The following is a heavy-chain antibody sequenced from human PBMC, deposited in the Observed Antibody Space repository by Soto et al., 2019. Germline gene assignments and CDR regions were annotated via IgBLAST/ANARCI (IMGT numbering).Heavy chain of an antibody. CDR1: GFSFSSFA. V-gene: IGHV3-64D*08. D-gene: IGHD3-9*01. CDR3: ASDLLTARSY. CDR2: IDDVGINT. J-gene: IGHJ4*02. Sequence: HPGGSLRLSCSGSGFSFSSFAMHWVRLPPGKGLQYVAVIDDVGINTYYADSVKGRFTISRDNSKNTLYLQMSSVRVEDTGVYYCASDLLTARSYWGQGTPVTVSS.